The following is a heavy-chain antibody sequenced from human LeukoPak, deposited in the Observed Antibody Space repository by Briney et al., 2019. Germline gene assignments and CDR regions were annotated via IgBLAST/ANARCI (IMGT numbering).Heavy chain of an antibody. CDR1: GFTFSRHC. V-gene: IGHV3-74*01. CDR2: IKGDQGTT. Sequence: PGGSLRLSCAASGFTFSRHCMHWVRQAPGKGLVWVSRIKGDQGTTNYADSVKGRFTIYRDNAKNTLYLKMNSLRAEDTAVYYCAREYNYDLDVWGKGTTVTVSS. CDR3: AREYNYDLDV. J-gene: IGHJ6*04.